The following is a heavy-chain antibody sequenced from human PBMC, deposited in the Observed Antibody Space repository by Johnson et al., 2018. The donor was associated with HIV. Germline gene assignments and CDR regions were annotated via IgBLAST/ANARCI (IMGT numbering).Heavy chain of an antibody. CDR3: ARTNGYYGSGRGSLFYFDI. D-gene: IGHD3-10*01. CDR1: RFTFSSYD. CDR2: IGTAGDT. V-gene: IGHV3-13*01. J-gene: IGHJ3*02. Sequence: VQLVESGGVVVHPGGSLRLSCETSRFTFSSYDMHWVRQATGKGLEWVSAIGTAGDTYYPGSVKGRFTISRENAKNSLYLQMNSLRAGDTAVYYCARTNGYYGSGRGSLFYFDIWGQGTMVTVSS.